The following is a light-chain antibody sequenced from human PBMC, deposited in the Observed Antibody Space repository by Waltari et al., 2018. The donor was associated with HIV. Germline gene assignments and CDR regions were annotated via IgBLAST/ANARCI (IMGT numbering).Light chain of an antibody. CDR3: QHRFNAPRS. J-gene: IGKJ2*01. CDR1: QSISRY. CDR2: GAS. Sequence: DIQMTQSPSSLSASVGDRVTITCRASQSISRYLVWYQQKTGKAPKLLIYGASSLQSGVPSRFSGSGSGTDFTLTISSLQPEDFATYYCQHRFNAPRSVGQGTKLEIK. V-gene: IGKV1-39*01.